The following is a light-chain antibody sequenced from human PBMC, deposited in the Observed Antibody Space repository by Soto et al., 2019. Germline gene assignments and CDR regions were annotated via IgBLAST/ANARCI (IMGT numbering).Light chain of an antibody. V-gene: IGKV3-20*01. J-gene: IGKJ1*01. CDR2: GAS. CDR1: QSVSSSY. Sequence: EIVLTQSPGTLSLSPGERGTLSCRTSQSVSSSYLAWYQQKPGQAPRLLIYGASTRATGIPDRFSGSGSGTDFTLTISRLEPEDFAVYYCQQYGTSFWTFGQGT. CDR3: QQYGTSFWT.